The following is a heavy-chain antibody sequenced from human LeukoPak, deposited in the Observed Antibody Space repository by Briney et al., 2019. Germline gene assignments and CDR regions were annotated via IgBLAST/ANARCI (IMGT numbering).Heavy chain of an antibody. Sequence: PSQTLSLTCTVSGGSISSGSYYWSWIRQPAGKGLEWIGHIYTSGSTNYNPSLKSRVTISVDTSKNQFSLKLSSVTAADTAVYYCARGPTYCSSSSCLQGEWGQGTLVTVSS. CDR3: ARGPTYCSSSSCLQGE. CDR2: IYTSGST. D-gene: IGHD2-15*01. V-gene: IGHV4-61*09. CDR1: GGSISSGSYY. J-gene: IGHJ4*02.